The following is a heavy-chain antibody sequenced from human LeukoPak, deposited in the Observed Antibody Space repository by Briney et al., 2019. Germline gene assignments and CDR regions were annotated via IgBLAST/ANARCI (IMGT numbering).Heavy chain of an antibody. CDR1: GFTFSSYA. D-gene: IGHD4-11*01. J-gene: IGHJ4*02. V-gene: IGHV3-30-3*01. Sequence: HAGGSLRLSCAASGFTFSSYAMHWVRQAPGKGLEWVAVISYDGSNKYYADSVKGRFTISRDNSKNTLYLQMNSLRAEDTAAYYCARDLGVTGDYSFGYWGQGTLVTVSS. CDR2: ISYDGSNK. CDR3: ARDLGVTGDYSFGY.